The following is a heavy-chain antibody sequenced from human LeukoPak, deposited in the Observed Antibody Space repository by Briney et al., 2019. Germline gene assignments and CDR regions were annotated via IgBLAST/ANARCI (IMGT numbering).Heavy chain of an antibody. D-gene: IGHD4-17*01. Sequence: GGSLRLSCAASGFTFSDYYMSWIRQAPGKGLEWVSYISSSGSTIYYADSVKGRFTISRDNAKNSLYLQMNSLRAEDTAVYYCARSEFELDYGDYSGPNWFDPWAREPWSPSPQ. V-gene: IGHV3-11*01. J-gene: IGHJ5*02. CDR1: GFTFSDYY. CDR3: ARSEFELDYGDYSGPNWFDP. CDR2: ISSSGSTI.